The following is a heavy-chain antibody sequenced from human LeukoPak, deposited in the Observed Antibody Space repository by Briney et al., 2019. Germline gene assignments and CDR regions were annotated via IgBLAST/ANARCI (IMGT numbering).Heavy chain of an antibody. Sequence: SETLSLTCTVSGGSITSYYWSWIRQPPGKGLEWIGYIYYGGSTNYNPSLKSRVTTSVDTSKNQFSLKLSSVTAADTAVYYCARQLGYCSGGSCPDYNWFDPWGQGTLVTVSS. CDR3: ARQLGYCSGGSCPDYNWFDP. D-gene: IGHD2-15*01. CDR2: IYYGGST. CDR1: GGSITSYY. J-gene: IGHJ5*02. V-gene: IGHV4-59*01.